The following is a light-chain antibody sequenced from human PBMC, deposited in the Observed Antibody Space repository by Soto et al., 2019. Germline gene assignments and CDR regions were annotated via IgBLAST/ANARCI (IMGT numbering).Light chain of an antibody. CDR1: QSVSSY. J-gene: IGKJ4*01. V-gene: IGKV3-11*01. CDR3: QQLSNYALT. Sequence: EIVLTQSPATLSLSPGERATLSCRASQSVSSYLAWYQQKPGQAPRLLIYDASNGPTGVPARFSGSGSGTDFTLTISSLEPEDFAVYYCQQLSNYALTFGGGTKVDIK. CDR2: DAS.